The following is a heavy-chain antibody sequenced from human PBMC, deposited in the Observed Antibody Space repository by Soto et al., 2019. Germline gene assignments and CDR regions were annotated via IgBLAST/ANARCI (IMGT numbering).Heavy chain of an antibody. CDR3: ARYSSSWSY. J-gene: IGHJ4*02. V-gene: IGHV4-31*03. Sequence: QVQLQESGPGLVKPSQTLSLTCTVSGGSISSGGYYWSWISQHPGKGLAWIGYSYYSGGTYYNPSLDSRVTISVDTSKTQSSLKLSSVTAADTAVYYCARYSSSWSYWGQGTLVTVSS. D-gene: IGHD6-13*01. CDR2: SYYSGGT. CDR1: GGSISSGGYY.